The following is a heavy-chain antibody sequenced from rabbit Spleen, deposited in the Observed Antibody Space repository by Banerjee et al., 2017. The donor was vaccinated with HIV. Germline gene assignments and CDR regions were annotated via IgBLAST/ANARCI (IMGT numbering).Heavy chain of an antibody. J-gene: IGHJ2*01. V-gene: IGHV1S40*01. CDR1: GFSLTNNYV. D-gene: IGHD8-1*01. CDR3: ARGPGYAGGGYPFDP. CDR2: IDPVFGST. Sequence: QSLEESGGDLVKPGASLTLTCTASGFSLTNNYVMCWVRQAPGKGLEWISCIDPVFGSTYYASWAKGRFTISKTSSTTMTLQMTSLTAADTATYFCARGPGYAGGGYPFDPWGPGTLVTVS.